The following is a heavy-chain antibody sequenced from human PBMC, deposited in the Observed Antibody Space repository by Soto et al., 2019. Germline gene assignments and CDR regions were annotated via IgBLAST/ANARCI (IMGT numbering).Heavy chain of an antibody. D-gene: IGHD3-10*01. J-gene: IGHJ4*02. CDR1: GFTFGDYP. CDR3: TREFSGSGG. V-gene: IGHV3-49*05. Sequence: VQLVESGGGLVKPGQSLRLSCVVSGFTFGDYPMSWFRQAPGKGLEWVGFIKSKAYGGTAEYAPSVKGRFTISGDDSKSIVYLQMNSLKTEDTAVYYCTREFSGSGGWGQGTLVTVSS. CDR2: IKSKAYGGTA.